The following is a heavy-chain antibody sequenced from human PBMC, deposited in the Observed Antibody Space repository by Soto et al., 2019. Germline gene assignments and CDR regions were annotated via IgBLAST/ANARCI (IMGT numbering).Heavy chain of an antibody. J-gene: IGHJ3*02. CDR1: GGSFSGYY. CDR2: INHSGST. V-gene: IGHV4-34*01. CDR3: ARGLGITMIVVADDAFDI. D-gene: IGHD3-22*01. Sequence: PSETLSLTSAVYGGSFSGYYWSWIRQPPGKGLEWIGEINHSGSTNYNPSLKSRVTISVDTSKNQFSLKLSSVTAADTAVYYCARGLGITMIVVADDAFDIWGQGTMVTVSS.